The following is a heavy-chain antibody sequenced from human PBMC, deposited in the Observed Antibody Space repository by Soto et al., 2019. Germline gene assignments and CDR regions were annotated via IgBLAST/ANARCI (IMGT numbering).Heavy chain of an antibody. D-gene: IGHD6-19*01. J-gene: IGHJ4*02. V-gene: IGHV3-23*04. Sequence: VQLVESGGGLVQPGGSLRLSCAASGFTFRSYAMRWVRQAPGKGLEWVSSISGSGGSAFYVDSVKGRFTISRDNSKNTLQLQMNSLRADDTAIYYCAKDTAVSGTFVVTFDSWGQGSLVTVSS. CDR1: GFTFRSYA. CDR2: ISGSGGSA. CDR3: AKDTAVSGTFVVTFDS.